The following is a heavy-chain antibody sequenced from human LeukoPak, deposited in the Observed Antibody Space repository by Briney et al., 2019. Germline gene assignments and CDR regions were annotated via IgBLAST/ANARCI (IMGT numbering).Heavy chain of an antibody. V-gene: IGHV4-39*02. J-gene: IGHJ6*03. Sequence: SETLSLTCTVSAGSISSSDYYWGWIRQSPGKGLEWIGRISYSGNTYYNPSLESRVTISVDTSKNHFSLRLSSVTAADTAVYYYMDVWGEGTTVAVSS. CDR2: ISYSGNT. CDR1: AGSISSSDYY. CDR3: MDV.